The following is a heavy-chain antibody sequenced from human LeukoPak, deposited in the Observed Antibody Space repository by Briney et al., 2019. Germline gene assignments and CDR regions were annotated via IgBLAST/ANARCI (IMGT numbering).Heavy chain of an antibody. CDR2: ISSSSSYI. CDR1: GFTFSAFN. D-gene: IGHD5-12*01. V-gene: IGHV3-21*01. Sequence: SGESLRLSCAASGFTFSAFNMHWVRQAPGKGLEWVSSISSSSSYIYYGDSVKGRFTISRDNAKDSLYLQMNSLRAEDTAVYYCARDYEIYWGQGTLVTVSS. CDR3: ARDYEIY. J-gene: IGHJ4*02.